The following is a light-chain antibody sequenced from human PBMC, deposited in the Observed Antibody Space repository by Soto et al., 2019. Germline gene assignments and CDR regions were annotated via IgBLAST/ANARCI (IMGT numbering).Light chain of an antibody. V-gene: IGKV3-20*01. Sequence: EIVLTQSPGTLSLSPGERATLSCRASQSVSSSYLAWYQQKPGQAPRLLIYGASSRATVIPDRFSGSGSGTDVTLTISRLEPEVLAVYYCQQYGSSPTFGQGTKGAIK. CDR2: GAS. J-gene: IGKJ1*01. CDR3: QQYGSSPT. CDR1: QSVSSSY.